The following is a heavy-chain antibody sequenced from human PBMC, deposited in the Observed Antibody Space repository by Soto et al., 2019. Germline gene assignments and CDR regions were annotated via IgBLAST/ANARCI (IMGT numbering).Heavy chain of an antibody. Sequence: EVHLLESGGGLVQPGGSLRLSCAASGFTFSSYWMSWVRQAPGKGLEWVANIKQEGSEKKYVDSVKGRFTISRDNAKNSLYLQMNSLRAEDTAVYYCARDYGDYVPWYFDLWGRGTLVTVSS. CDR1: GFTFSSYW. CDR3: ARDYGDYVPWYFDL. D-gene: IGHD4-17*01. J-gene: IGHJ2*01. CDR2: IKQEGSEK. V-gene: IGHV3-7*01.